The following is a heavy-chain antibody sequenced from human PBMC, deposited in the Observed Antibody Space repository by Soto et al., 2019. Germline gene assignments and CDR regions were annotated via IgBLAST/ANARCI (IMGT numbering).Heavy chain of an antibody. Sequence: SVKVSCKDSGGTFSSYAISWVRQAPGQGLEWMGGIIPIFGTANYAQKFQGRVTITADESTSTAYMELSSLRSEDTAVYYCAXGGCSRTSCHRTGPMDYWGQGTLVTVSS. V-gene: IGHV1-69*13. J-gene: IGHJ4*02. D-gene: IGHD2-2*01. CDR1: GGTFSSYA. CDR2: IIPIFGTA. CDR3: AXGGCSRTSCHRTGPMDY.